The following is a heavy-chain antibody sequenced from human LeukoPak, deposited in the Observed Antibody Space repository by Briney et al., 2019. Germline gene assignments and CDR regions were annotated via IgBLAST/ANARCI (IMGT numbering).Heavy chain of an antibody. D-gene: IGHD2-8*01. CDR3: AKTSLYAY. Sequence: QPGGSLRLYSAASGLTLRSYAMSWIRQAPGKALEWISAISGSGGSTYYADSVKGRFTISRDNSKNTLYLQMNSLKAQDTAVYYCAKTSLYAYWGQGTLVTVSS. CDR1: GLTLRSYA. J-gene: IGHJ4*01. CDR2: ISGSGGST. V-gene: IGHV3-23*01.